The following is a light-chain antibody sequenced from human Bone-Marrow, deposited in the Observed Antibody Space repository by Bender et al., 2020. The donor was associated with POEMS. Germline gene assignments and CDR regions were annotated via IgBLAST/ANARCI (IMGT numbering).Light chain of an antibody. CDR1: NIGSKS. Sequence: SYVLTQPPSVSVAPGQTARITCGGNNIGSKSVHWYQQKPGQAPVLVVYDDSDRPSGIPDRFSGSSSGNTASLTITGAQAEDEADYYCNSRDSSGNLVVFGGGTKLTVL. J-gene: IGLJ2*01. CDR2: DDS. V-gene: IGLV3-21*02. CDR3: NSRDSSGNLVV.